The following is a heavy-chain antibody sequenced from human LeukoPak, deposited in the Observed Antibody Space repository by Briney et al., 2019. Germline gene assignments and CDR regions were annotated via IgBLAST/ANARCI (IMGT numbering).Heavy chain of an antibody. J-gene: IGHJ2*01. D-gene: IGHD3-3*01. V-gene: IGHV3-23*01. Sequence: PGGSLRLSCEASGFTFSTHAMNWIRQTPGKGLEWLSVTSGDVQTTTYASSVKGRFTISRDNSKNTLYLEMNSLRVEDTAIYYCAKDGYYSSANHFARLHFDLWGRGTRVTVSS. CDR1: GFTFSTHA. CDR2: TSGDVQTT. CDR3: AKDGYYSSANHFARLHFDL.